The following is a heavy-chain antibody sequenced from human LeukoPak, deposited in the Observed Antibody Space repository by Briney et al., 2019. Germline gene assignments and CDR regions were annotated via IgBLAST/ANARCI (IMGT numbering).Heavy chain of an antibody. CDR3: AKIAVADAFDI. CDR2: ISSSSSYI. V-gene: IGHV3-21*01. J-gene: IGHJ3*02. Sequence: PGGSLRLSCAASGFTFSSYSMNWVRQAPGKGLEWVSSISSSSSYIYYADSVRGRFTISRDNAKNSLYLQMNSLRAEDTAVYYCAKIAVADAFDIWGQGTMVTVSS. D-gene: IGHD6-19*01. CDR1: GFTFSSYS.